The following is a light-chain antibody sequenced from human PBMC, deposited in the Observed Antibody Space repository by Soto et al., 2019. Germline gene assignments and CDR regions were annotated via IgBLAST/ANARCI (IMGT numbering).Light chain of an antibody. J-gene: IGLJ1*01. Sequence: QSVLTQPASVSGSPGQSITISCTGTRSDVGGYNYVYWHQHHPGKAPKLIIYDVTNRPSGVSDRFSGSKSGNTASLTISGLQAEDEADYYCCSYTSSSTCVFGPGTKVTVL. CDR3: CSYTSSSTCV. CDR1: RSDVGGYNY. V-gene: IGLV2-14*03. CDR2: DVT.